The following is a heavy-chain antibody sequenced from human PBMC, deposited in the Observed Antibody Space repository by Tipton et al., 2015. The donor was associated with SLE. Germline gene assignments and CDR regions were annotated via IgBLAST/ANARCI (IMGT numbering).Heavy chain of an antibody. J-gene: IGHJ4*02. CDR1: GGSISSGSYY. V-gene: IGHV4-61*09. CDR3: ASGIAAAGTGGDY. CDR2: IYTSGST. Sequence: TLSLTCTVSGGSISSGSYYWSWIRQPAGKGLEWIGHIYTSGSTNYNPSLKSRVTISVDTSKNQFSLKLSSVTAADTAVYYCASGIAAAGTGGDYWGQGTLVTVSS. D-gene: IGHD6-13*01.